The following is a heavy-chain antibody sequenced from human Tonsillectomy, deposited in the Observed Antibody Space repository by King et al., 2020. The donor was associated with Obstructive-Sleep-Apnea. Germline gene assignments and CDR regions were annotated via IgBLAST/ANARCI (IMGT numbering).Heavy chain of an antibody. Sequence: VQLVQSGAEVKKPGSSVKVSCKASGGTFSSYAISWVRQAPGQGLEWMGGIIPILGIANYAQKFQGRVTITADKSTSTAYMELSSRRSEDTAVYYCAREGGQRLVRGGVYYYYYGMDVWGQGTTVTVSS. CDR3: AREGGQRLVRGGVYYYYYGMDV. CDR2: IIPILGIA. J-gene: IGHJ6*02. V-gene: IGHV1-69*04. CDR1: GGTFSSYA. D-gene: IGHD6-13*01.